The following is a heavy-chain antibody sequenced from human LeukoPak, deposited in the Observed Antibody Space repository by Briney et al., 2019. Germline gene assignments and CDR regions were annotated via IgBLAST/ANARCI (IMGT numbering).Heavy chain of an antibody. D-gene: IGHD6-13*01. CDR1: GFTFSSYA. CDR3: AKEHKYSSSWYYFDY. J-gene: IGHJ4*02. V-gene: IGHV3-23*01. CDR2: ISGSGGST. Sequence: AGGSLRLSCAASGFTFSSYAMSWVRQAPGKGLEWVSAISGSGGSTYYADSVKGRFTISRDNSKSMLYLQMNSLRAEDTAIYYCAKEHKYSSSWYYFDYWGQGTLVTVSS.